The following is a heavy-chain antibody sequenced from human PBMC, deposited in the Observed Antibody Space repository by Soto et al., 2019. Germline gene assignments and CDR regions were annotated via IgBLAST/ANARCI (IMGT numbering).Heavy chain of an antibody. J-gene: IGHJ4*02. CDR2: ILYDGSNK. CDR3: AKDGLIQRWFDYYFDY. D-gene: IGHD5-18*01. Sequence: QVQLVESGGGVVQPGRSLRLSCAASGFTFSSYGMHWVRQAPGKGLEWVAVILYDGSNKYYADSVKGRFTISRDNSKNTLYLQMNSLRAEDTALYCCAKDGLIQRWFDYYFDYWGQGILVTVSS. CDR1: GFTFSSYG. V-gene: IGHV3-30*18.